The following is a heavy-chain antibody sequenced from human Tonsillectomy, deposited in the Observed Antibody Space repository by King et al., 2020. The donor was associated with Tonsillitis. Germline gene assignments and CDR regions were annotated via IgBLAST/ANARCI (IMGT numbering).Heavy chain of an antibody. D-gene: IGHD3-3*01. Sequence: VQLVESGGGLVQPGRSLRLSCTGSGFTFGDYTISWFRQAPGKGLEGVGFIRSKPYGGTTEYAASVKGRFTISRDDSKSIAYLQMNSLKTEDTAVYYCSREDDFWSGYSNWGQGTLVTVSS. CDR2: IRSKPYGGTT. V-gene: IGHV3-49*03. CDR3: SREDDFWSGYSN. CDR1: GFTFGDYT. J-gene: IGHJ4*02.